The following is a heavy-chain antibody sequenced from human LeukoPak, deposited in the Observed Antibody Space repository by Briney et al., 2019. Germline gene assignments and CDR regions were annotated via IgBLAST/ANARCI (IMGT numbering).Heavy chain of an antibody. V-gene: IGHV4-39*01. Sequence: PSETLSLTCTVSGGSISSVSHYWGWIRQTPGKGLDWIGSSYYSGSTYYNPSLKSRVTIFVDTSKNQFSLKLSSVTAADTAVYFCARLYGHNYSYIEYWGQGTLVTVSS. CDR3: ARLYGHNYSYIEY. J-gene: IGHJ4*02. D-gene: IGHD5-18*01. CDR2: SYYSGST. CDR1: GGSISSVSHY.